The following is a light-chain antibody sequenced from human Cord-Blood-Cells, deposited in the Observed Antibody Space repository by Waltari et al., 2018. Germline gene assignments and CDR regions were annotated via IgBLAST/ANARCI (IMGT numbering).Light chain of an antibody. Sequence: IVMTQSPATLSVSPGERANLSRRASQSVSRSLAWYQQKPGQAPRLLIYGASTGSTGIPARFRSSVSGTEFTVTVSSLQSEDFAVYYCQQYNNWPRTFCQGTKVEIK. CDR2: GAS. J-gene: IGKJ1*01. V-gene: IGKV3-15*01. CDR3: QQYNNWPRT. CDR1: QSVSRS.